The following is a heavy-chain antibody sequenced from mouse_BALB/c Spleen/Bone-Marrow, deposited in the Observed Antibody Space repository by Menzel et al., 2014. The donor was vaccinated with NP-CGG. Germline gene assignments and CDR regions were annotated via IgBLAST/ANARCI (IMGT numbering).Heavy chain of an antibody. J-gene: IGHJ4*01. V-gene: IGHV2-5*01. CDR3: AKRGLIYYGNYYAMDY. CDR1: GFSLTSYG. CDR2: IWRGGST. D-gene: IGHD2-1*01. Sequence: LQESGPGLVQPSQSLSITCTVSGFSLTSYGIHWVRQSPGKGLEWLGVIWRGGSTDYNAAFMSRLSITKDNSKSQVFFRMNSLQADDTAIYYCAKRGLIYYGNYYAMDYWGQGTSVTVSS.